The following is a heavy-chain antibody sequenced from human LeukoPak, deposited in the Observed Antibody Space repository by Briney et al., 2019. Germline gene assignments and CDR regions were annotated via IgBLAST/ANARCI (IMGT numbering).Heavy chain of an antibody. CDR3: AKDYGDYDYYYMDV. V-gene: IGHV3-43D*03. D-gene: IGHD4-17*01. CDR2: ISWDGGST. CDR1: GFTFDDYA. Sequence: GGSLRLSCAASGFTFDDYAMHWVRQAPGKGLEWVSLISWDGGSTYYADSVKGRFTISRDNSKNSLYLQMNSLRAEDTALYYCAKDYGDYDYYYMDVWGKGTTVTVSS. J-gene: IGHJ6*03.